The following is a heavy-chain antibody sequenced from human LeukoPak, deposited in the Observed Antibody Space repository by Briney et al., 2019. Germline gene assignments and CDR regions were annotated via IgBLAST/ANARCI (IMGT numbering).Heavy chain of an antibody. Sequence: SGPTLVNPTPTLTLTCTFSGFSLSTRGMCVSWVRQPPGKALEWLALIDWDDDKYYSTSLKTRLTISKDTTKNQVVLTMTNMDPVDTATYYCARCIIMVRGLRDPYFDYWGQGTLVTASS. CDR3: ARCIIMVRGLRDPYFDY. CDR2: IDWDDDK. CDR1: GFSLSTRGMC. D-gene: IGHD3-10*01. J-gene: IGHJ4*02. V-gene: IGHV2-70*20.